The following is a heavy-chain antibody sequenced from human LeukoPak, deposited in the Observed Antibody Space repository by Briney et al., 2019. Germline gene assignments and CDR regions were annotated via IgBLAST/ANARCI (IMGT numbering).Heavy chain of an antibody. J-gene: IGHJ4*02. D-gene: IGHD2-2*01. V-gene: IGHV1-69*05. Sequence: IFGTANYAQKFQGRVTITTDESTSTAYMELSSLRSEDTAVYYCARVNCSSTSCYHKFDYWGQGTLVTVSS. CDR2: IFGTA. CDR3: ARVNCSSTSCYHKFDY.